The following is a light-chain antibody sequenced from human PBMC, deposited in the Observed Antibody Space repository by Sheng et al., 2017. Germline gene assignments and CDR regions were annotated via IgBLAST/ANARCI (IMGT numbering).Light chain of an antibody. V-gene: IGKV1-27*01. CDR2: GAS. Sequence: DIQVTQSPSSLSASVGDRVTITCRASQGISNYLAWYQQKPGKVPKLLIYGASTLQAGVPSRFSGSGSGTPFTLTISSLQPEDVATYYCQKYDSAPWTFGQGTKVEIK. CDR1: QGISNY. J-gene: IGKJ1*01. CDR3: QKYDSAPWT.